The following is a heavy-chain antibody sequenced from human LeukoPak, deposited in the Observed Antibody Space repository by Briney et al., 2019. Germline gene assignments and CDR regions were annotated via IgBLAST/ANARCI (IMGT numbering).Heavy chain of an antibody. Sequence: GGSLRLSCAASGFTFSSYWMSWVRQAPGKGLEWVANIKQDGSEKYYVDSVKGRFTISRDNAKNSLYLQMNGLRAEDTAVYYCARDRSITMVRGVIAEYYYYGMDVWGQGTTVTVSS. D-gene: IGHD3-10*01. J-gene: IGHJ6*02. CDR3: ARDRSITMVRGVIAEYYYYGMDV. CDR2: IKQDGSEK. CDR1: GFTFSSYW. V-gene: IGHV3-7*01.